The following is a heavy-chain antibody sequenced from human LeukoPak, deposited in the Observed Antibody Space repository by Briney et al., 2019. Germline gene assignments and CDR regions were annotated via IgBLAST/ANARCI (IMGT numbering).Heavy chain of an antibody. CDR3: ARDRYGAVAGHGGFDY. CDR2: INSDGSST. J-gene: IGHJ4*02. Sequence: GRSLRLSCAASGFTFSSYWMHWVRQDPGKGLVWVSRINSDGSSTSYADSVKGRFTISRDNAKNTLYLQMNSLRAEDTAVYYCARDRYGAVAGHGGFDYWGQGTLVTVSS. CDR1: GFTFSSYW. D-gene: IGHD6-19*01. V-gene: IGHV3-74*01.